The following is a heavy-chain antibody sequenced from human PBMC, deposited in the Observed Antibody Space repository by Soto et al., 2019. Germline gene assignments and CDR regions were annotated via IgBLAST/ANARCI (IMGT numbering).Heavy chain of an antibody. CDR2: ISAYNGNT. J-gene: IGHJ6*02. Sequence: GASVKVSCKASGYTFTSYGISWVRQAPGQGLEWMGWISAYNGNTNYAQKLQGRVTMTTDTSTSTAYMELRSLRSDDTAVYYCAKDSRTVAGPLYYSYGMDAWGQGTRVTVSS. CDR1: GYTFTSYG. D-gene: IGHD6-19*01. CDR3: AKDSRTVAGPLYYSYGMDA. V-gene: IGHV1-18*01.